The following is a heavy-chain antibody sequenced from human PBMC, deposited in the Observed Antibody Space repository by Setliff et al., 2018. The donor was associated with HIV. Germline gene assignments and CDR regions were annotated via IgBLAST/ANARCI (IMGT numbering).Heavy chain of an antibody. D-gene: IGHD3-10*01. J-gene: IGHJ4*02. CDR3: ARFPFGSGSYYLDF. Sequence: SETLSLTCTVSGASVNSDDYYWSWIRQTPGQGLELIGYIYYSGDTYYNATLQSRATSLLDTSKNQFFLTLTSVTAADTAVYFCARFPFGSGSYYLDFWGQGTLVTVSS. CDR2: IYYSGDT. CDR1: GASVNSDDYY. V-gene: IGHV4-30-4*01.